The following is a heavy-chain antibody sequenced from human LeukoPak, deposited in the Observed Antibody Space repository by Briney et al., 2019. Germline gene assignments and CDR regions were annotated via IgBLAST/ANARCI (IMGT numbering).Heavy chain of an antibody. V-gene: IGHV3-48*03. D-gene: IGHD1-26*01. CDR1: GFTFSNYE. CDR3: ARGLGNFDY. J-gene: IGHJ4*02. CDR2: ISTSGTIE. Sequence: GGSLRLSCAASGFTFSNYEMNWVRQAPGKGLEWISYISTSGTIEYYADSVKGRFTISRDHARNSLYLQMNSRRAEDTAVNYCARGLGNFDYWGQGTLVTVSS.